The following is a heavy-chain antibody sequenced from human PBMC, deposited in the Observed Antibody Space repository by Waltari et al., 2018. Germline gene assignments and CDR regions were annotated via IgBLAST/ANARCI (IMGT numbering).Heavy chain of an antibody. D-gene: IGHD3-10*01. J-gene: IGHJ6*02. Sequence: QVQLVESGGGVVQPGRSLRLSCAASGFTFRNYAMHWVRQAPGKGREWVAVKSYDASNQFYADTVKGRFTISRDNSKNTLYLKMNSLRAEDMAVYYCVRNGGLKLITMVIEPPHGYYGMDVWGQGTTVALSS. CDR1: GFTFRNYA. CDR2: KSYDASNQ. V-gene: IGHV3-30-3*01. CDR3: VRNGGLKLITMVIEPPHGYYGMDV.